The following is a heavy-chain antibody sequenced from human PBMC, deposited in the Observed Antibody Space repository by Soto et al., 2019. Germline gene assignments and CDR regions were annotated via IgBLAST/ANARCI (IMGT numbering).Heavy chain of an antibody. CDR3: ARGFYDFSVGYTWSDP. V-gene: IGHV4-34*01. Sequence: QVQLQQWGAGLLKPSETLSLTCAVYGGSFSGYYLSGIRQPPGKGLEWIGEINHSGSTNYHPSLMRRDAISVVKCKNQFTLKLGSVPATETAVYYCARGFYDFSVGYTWSDPWGQGTLVTLSS. D-gene: IGHD3-3*01. J-gene: IGHJ5*02. CDR2: INHSGST. CDR1: GGSFSGYY.